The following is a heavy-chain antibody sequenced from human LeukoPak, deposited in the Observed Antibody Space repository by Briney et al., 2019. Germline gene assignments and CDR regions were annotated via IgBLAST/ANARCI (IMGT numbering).Heavy chain of an antibody. Sequence: PSETLSLTCTVSGGSLSSYYWSWIRQPPGKGLEWIGYIYYGGSNNYNPSLKSRVTISVDTSKNQFSLKLGSVTAADTAVYYCARWRYSSSPEWFAPWGQGTLVTVSS. D-gene: IGHD6-19*01. J-gene: IGHJ5*02. V-gene: IGHV4-59*01. CDR1: GGSLSSYY. CDR2: IYYGGSN. CDR3: ARWRYSSSPEWFAP.